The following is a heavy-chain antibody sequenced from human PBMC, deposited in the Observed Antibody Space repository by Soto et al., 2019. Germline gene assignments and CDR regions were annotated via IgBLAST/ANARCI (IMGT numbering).Heavy chain of an antibody. CDR2: IYYSGST. J-gene: IGHJ6*02. D-gene: IGHD2-8*01. CDR1: GGSISSGGYY. V-gene: IGHV4-31*03. CDR3: ARAPRAYCTNGVCFTDYYGMDV. Sequence: SETLSLTCTVSGGSISSGGYYWSWIRQHPGKGLEWIGYIYYSGSTYYNPSLKSRVTISVDTSKNQFSLKLSSVTAADTAVYYCARAPRAYCTNGVCFTDYYGMDVWDQGTTVTVSS.